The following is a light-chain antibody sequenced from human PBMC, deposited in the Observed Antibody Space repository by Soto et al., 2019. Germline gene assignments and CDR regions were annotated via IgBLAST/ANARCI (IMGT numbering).Light chain of an antibody. CDR1: QSVSSSY. Sequence: EILLAQSPGTMSLSPGERATLSCRASQSVSSSYLAWYQQKPGQAPRLLIYGASSRATGIPDRFSGSGSGTDFTLTISRLEPEDFAVYYCQQYGSSSWTFGKGTKVEIK. V-gene: IGKV3-20*01. CDR3: QQYGSSSWT. J-gene: IGKJ1*01. CDR2: GAS.